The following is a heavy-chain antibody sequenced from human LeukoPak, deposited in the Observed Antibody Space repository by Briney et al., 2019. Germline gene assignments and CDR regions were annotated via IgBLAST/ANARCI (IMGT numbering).Heavy chain of an antibody. CDR3: ARGVMTIFGVVKFLDY. D-gene: IGHD3-3*01. J-gene: IGHJ4*02. CDR2: ITRSGYK. V-gene: IGHV3-11*01. CDR1: GFTFSDYY. Sequence: TGGSLRLSCAASGFTFSDYYMSWIRQAPGKGLEWVSYITRSGYKYYADSVEGRITISTDNAKNSLDLQMNGLRAEDTAVYYCARGVMTIFGVVKFLDYWGQGTLVTVSS.